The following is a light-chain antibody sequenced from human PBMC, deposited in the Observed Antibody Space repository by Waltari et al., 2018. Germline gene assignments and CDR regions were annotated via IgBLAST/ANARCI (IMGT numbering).Light chain of an antibody. V-gene: IGLV2-14*03. CDR3: SSRTNSITWV. CDR1: SSDFGANKY. J-gene: IGLJ3*02. CDR2: DVT. Sequence: QSALTQPASVSGSPGQSITISCTATSSDFGANKYVSWYQQHPGKAPKVVIYDVTERPSGVPNRFSGSKSGSTASLTISGLQTEDEADYYCSSRTNSITWVFGGGTKVTVL.